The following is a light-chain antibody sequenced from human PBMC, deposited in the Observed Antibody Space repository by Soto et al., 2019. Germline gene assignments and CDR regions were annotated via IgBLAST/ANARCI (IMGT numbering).Light chain of an antibody. CDR2: EVS. Sequence: QSVLTQPASVSGSPGQSITISCTGTSSDVGGYNYVSWYQQHPGKAPKLMIYEVSNRPSGVSNRFSGSKSGNTASLTISGLQAEDADDYYCSSYTSSSTRVFGGGTKLTVL. V-gene: IGLV2-14*01. J-gene: IGLJ3*02. CDR1: SSDVGGYNY. CDR3: SSYTSSSTRV.